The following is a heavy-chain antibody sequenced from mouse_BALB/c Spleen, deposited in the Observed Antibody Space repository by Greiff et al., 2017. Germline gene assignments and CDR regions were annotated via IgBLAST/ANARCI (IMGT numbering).Heavy chain of an antibody. CDR3: ASYGNLFAY. D-gene: IGHD2-1*01. CDR2: IYPGGGYT. CDR1: GYTFTNYW. J-gene: IGHJ3*01. V-gene: IGHV1-63*02. Sequence: QVQLQQSGAELVRPGTSVKISCKASGYTFTNYWLGWVKQRPGHGLEWIGDIYPGGGYTNYNEKFKGKATLTADTSSSTAYMQLSSLTSEDSAVYFCASYGNLFAYWGQGTLVTVSA.